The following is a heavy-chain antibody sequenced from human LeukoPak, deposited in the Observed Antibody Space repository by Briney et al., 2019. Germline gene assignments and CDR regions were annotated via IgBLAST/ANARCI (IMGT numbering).Heavy chain of an antibody. Sequence: HGGSLRLSCAASGFTFSSYGMHWVRQAPGKGLEWVAVISYDGSNKYYADSVKGRFTISRDNSKNTLYLQMNSLRAEDTAVYYCATNGEPGGYYYYYYMDVWGKGTTVTVSS. CDR3: ATNGEPGGYYYYYYMDV. J-gene: IGHJ6*03. CDR1: GFTFSSYG. V-gene: IGHV3-30*03. D-gene: IGHD3-10*01. CDR2: ISYDGSNK.